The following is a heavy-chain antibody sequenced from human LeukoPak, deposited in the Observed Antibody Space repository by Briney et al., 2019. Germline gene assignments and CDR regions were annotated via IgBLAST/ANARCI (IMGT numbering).Heavy chain of an antibody. Sequence: ASVKVSCKAYGYTFTGQYMHWVRQAPGQGLEWMGWINPNTGDTNYAQKFQGRVTMIRDTAISTAYLELSRPASDDTAVYYCASYPRYISSPPFDYWGQGTLVTVSS. CDR3: ASYPRYISSPPFDY. D-gene: IGHD5-12*01. V-gene: IGHV1-2*02. CDR2: INPNTGDT. J-gene: IGHJ4*02. CDR1: GYTFTGQY.